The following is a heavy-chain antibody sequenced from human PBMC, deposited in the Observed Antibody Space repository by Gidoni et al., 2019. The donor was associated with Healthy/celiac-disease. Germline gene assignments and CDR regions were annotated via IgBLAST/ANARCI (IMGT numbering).Heavy chain of an antibody. V-gene: IGHV3-23*01. D-gene: IGHD5-18*01. CDR1: GFTFSSYA. CDR3: AKLRYSHPPAGAFDI. Sequence: EVQLLESGGGLVQPGGSLRLSCAASGFTFSSYAMSWVRQAPGKGLECVSASSGSGGSKYYADSVKGRFTISRDNSKNTLYLQMNSLRAEDTAVYYCAKLRYSHPPAGAFDIWGQGTMVTVSS. CDR2: SSGSGGSK. J-gene: IGHJ3*02.